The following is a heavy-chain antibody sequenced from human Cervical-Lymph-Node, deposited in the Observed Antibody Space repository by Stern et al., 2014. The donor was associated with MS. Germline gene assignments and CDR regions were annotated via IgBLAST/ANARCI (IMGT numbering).Heavy chain of an antibody. V-gene: IGHV1-24*01. Sequence: QLQLVHSGAEVKKPGASVKVSCKVSGYTLSEISMHWVRQAPGKGVEWSGGFDPDKGETRYTQKFQRGVTMAEDRSTETAYMELSSLRSEDTAVYYCATHRGRVTYYYGMDVWGQGTTVTVSS. CDR3: ATHRGRVTYYYGMDV. CDR2: FDPDKGET. J-gene: IGHJ6*02. D-gene: IGHD2-21*02. CDR1: GYTLSEIS.